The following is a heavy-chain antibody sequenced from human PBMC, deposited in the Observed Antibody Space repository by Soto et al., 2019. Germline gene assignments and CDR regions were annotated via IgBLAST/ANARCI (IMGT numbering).Heavy chain of an antibody. V-gene: IGHV3-23*01. CDR3: AKTRLYDNNDYHRDGFDV. Sequence: EMKLLESGGGLVQPGGSLRLSCAASGFRFWTYSMSWVRQAPRKGLEWVSGISGSGAATYYTESVKGRFTVSRDNSKDTLFLQMNTLRVEYTAVYYCAKTRLYDNNDYHRDGFDVWGPGTVVTVSS. CDR2: ISGSGAAT. J-gene: IGHJ3*01. D-gene: IGHD3-22*01. CDR1: GFRFWTYS.